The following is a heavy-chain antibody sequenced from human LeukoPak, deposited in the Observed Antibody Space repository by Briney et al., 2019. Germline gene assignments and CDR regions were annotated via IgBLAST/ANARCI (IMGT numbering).Heavy chain of an antibody. CDR3: ARIHRYCSGGACYVLDN. CDR2: INHSGST. D-gene: IGHD2-15*01. Sequence: SETLSLTCAVYGGSFSGYYWSWIRQPPGKGLEWVGEINHSGSTNYNPSLKSRVTISVDTSKNQFSLKLSSVTAADTAVYYCARIHRYCSGGACYVLDNWGQGTLVAVSS. CDR1: GGSFSGYY. J-gene: IGHJ4*02. V-gene: IGHV4-34*01.